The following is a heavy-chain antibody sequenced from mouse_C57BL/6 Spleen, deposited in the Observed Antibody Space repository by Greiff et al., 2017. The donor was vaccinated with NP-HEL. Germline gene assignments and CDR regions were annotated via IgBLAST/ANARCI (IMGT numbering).Heavy chain of an antibody. CDR2: IRNKANNHAT. Sequence: EVKLEESGGGLVQPGGSIKLSCAASGFTFSDAWMDWVRQSPEKGLEWVAEIRNKANNHATYYAESVKGRFTISRDDSKSSVYLQMNSLRAEDTGIYYCTMECQSSGYIYFDYWGQGTTLTVSS. V-gene: IGHV6-6*01. CDR3: TMECQSSGYIYFDY. J-gene: IGHJ2*01. CDR1: GFTFSDAW. D-gene: IGHD3-2*02.